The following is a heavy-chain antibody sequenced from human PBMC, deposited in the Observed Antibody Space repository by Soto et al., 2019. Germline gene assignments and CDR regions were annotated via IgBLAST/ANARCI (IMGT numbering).Heavy chain of an antibody. V-gene: IGHV4-39*01. Sequence: SETLSLTCTVSGGSISSSSYYWGWIRQPPGKGLEWIGSIYYSGSTYYNPSLKSRVTISVDTSKNQFSLKLSSVTAADTAVYYCVRVFGITIFGVVITYFDYWGQGTLVTVSS. CDR1: GGSISSSSYY. CDR2: IYYSGST. CDR3: VRVFGITIFGVVITYFDY. J-gene: IGHJ4*02. D-gene: IGHD3-3*01.